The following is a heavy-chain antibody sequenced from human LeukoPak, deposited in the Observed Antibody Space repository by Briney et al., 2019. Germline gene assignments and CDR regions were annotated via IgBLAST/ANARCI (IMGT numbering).Heavy chain of an antibody. V-gene: IGHV3-74*01. J-gene: IGHJ4*02. CDR2: SNSDGSST. D-gene: IGHD4-17*01. CDR3: ARGGDYPFDY. Sequence: PGGSLRLSCAASGFTFSSYWMHWVRQAPGKGLVWVSRSNSDGSSTNYADSVKGRFTISRDNAKNTLYLQMNNQRAEDTAVYYCARGGDYPFDYWGQGTLVTVSS. CDR1: GFTFSSYW.